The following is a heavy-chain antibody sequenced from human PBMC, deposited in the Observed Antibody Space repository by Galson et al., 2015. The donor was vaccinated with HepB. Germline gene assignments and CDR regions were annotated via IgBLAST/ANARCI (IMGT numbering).Heavy chain of an antibody. V-gene: IGHV1-2*02. CDR1: GYTFTGYY. Sequence: SCKASGYTFTGYYMHWVRQAPGQGLEWMGWINPNSGGTNYAQKFQGRVTMTRDTSISTAYMELSRLRSDDTAMYYCARRGSSFYYYGMDVWGQGTTVTVSS. J-gene: IGHJ6*02. CDR2: INPNSGGT. CDR3: ARRGSSFYYYGMDV. D-gene: IGHD6-13*01.